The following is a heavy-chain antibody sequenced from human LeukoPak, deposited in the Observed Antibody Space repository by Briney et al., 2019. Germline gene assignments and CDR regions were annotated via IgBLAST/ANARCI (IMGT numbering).Heavy chain of an antibody. Sequence: SVKVSCKASGGTFSSYAISWVRQAPGQGLEWMGRIIPILGIANYAQKFQGRVTITADKSTSTAYMELSSLRSEDTAVYYCARCGRVVAAYYYYYGMDVWGQGTTVTVSS. CDR3: ARCGRVVAAYYYYYGMDV. CDR1: GGTFSSYA. J-gene: IGHJ6*02. D-gene: IGHD2-15*01. V-gene: IGHV1-69*04. CDR2: IIPILGIA.